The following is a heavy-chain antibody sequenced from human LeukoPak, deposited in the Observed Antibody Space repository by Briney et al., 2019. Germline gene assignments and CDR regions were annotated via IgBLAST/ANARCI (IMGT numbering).Heavy chain of an antibody. Sequence: PGRSLRLSCAASGFTFSSYGMHWVRQAPGKGLEWVAVIWYDGSNKYYADSVKGRFTISRDNSKNTLYLQMNSLRAEDTAVYYCARETIYSYGYGNDSDYWGQGTLVTVSS. V-gene: IGHV3-33*01. D-gene: IGHD5-18*01. CDR2: IWYDGSNK. J-gene: IGHJ4*02. CDR3: ARETIYSYGYGNDSDY. CDR1: GFTFSSYG.